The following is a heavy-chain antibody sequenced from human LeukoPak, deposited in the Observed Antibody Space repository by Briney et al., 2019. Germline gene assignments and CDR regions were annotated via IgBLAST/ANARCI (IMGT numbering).Heavy chain of an antibody. CDR2: ISSSGSTI. Sequence: GGSLRLSCAASGFTFSSYEMNWVRQAPGKGLEWVSYISSSGSTIYYADSVKGRFTISRDNAKNSLYLQMNSLRAEDTAVCYCARERGYYGMDVWGKGTTVTVSS. J-gene: IGHJ6*04. CDR3: ARERGYYGMDV. D-gene: IGHD3-10*01. V-gene: IGHV3-48*03. CDR1: GFTFSSYE.